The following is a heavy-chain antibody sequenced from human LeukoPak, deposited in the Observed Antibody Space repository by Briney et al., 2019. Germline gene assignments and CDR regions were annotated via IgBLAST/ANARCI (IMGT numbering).Heavy chain of an antibody. Sequence: GGSLRLSCAASGFTFSSYEMNWVRQAPGKGLEWVSYISSSGSTIYYADSVKGRFTISRDNAKNSLYLQMNSLRAEDTAVYYCACSPQDYYDSSGYGYWGQGTLVTVSS. CDR3: ACSPQDYYDSSGYGY. J-gene: IGHJ4*02. V-gene: IGHV3-48*03. D-gene: IGHD3-22*01. CDR1: GFTFSSYE. CDR2: ISSSGSTI.